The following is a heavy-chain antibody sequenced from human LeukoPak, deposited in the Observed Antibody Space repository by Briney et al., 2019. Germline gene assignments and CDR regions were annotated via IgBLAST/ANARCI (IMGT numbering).Heavy chain of an antibody. V-gene: IGHV4-34*01. D-gene: IGHD2-15*01. CDR3: ARATDIVVVVAATYYGMDV. J-gene: IGHJ6*02. Sequence: PSETLSLTCAVYGGSFSGYYWSWIRQPPGKGLEWIGEINHSGSTNYNPSLKSRVTISVDTSKNQFSLKLSSVTAADTAVYYCARATDIVVVVAATYYGMDVWGQGTTVTVSS. CDR2: INHSGST. CDR1: GGSFSGYY.